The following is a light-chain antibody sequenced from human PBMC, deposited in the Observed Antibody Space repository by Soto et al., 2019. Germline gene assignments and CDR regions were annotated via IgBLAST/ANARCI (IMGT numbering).Light chain of an antibody. Sequence: DIQMIQSPSSLSASVGDRVTSTCRASQNIVNFLIWYQQKPGKAPKFLIYSTSILQSGVPSRFTGSGSGTDFTLTISDLQPEDLATYYCQQNFSIPRTFGQGTLLEIK. V-gene: IGKV1-39*01. CDR1: QNIVNF. CDR3: QQNFSIPRT. CDR2: STS. J-gene: IGKJ5*01.